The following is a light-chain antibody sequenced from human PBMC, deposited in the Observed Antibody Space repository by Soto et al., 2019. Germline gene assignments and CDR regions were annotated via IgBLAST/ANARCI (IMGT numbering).Light chain of an antibody. Sequence: NFMLTQPHSVSESPGQTVTISCTRTSGSIAAYSVQWCQQRPGSAPTTVIYENNHRPSGVPDRFSGSIDRSSNSASLIISGLKTEDEADYYCQSYDTSSWVFGGGTKLTVL. CDR1: SGSIAAYS. J-gene: IGLJ3*02. CDR3: QSYDTSSWV. V-gene: IGLV6-57*04. CDR2: ENN.